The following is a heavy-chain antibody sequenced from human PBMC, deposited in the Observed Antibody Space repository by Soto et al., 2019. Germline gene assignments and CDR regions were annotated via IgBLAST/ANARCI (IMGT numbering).Heavy chain of an antibody. D-gene: IGHD3-3*01. V-gene: IGHV3-30-3*01. J-gene: IGHJ4*02. CDR2: ISYDGSNK. Sequence: PGGSLRLSCAASGFTFSSCVMHWVRQAPGKELEWVALISYDGSNKYYADSVKGRFTISRDNSKNTLYLQMNSLRAEDTAVYYCARDKRDLRFLEWSYYFDYWGQGTLVTSPQ. CDR3: ARDKRDLRFLEWSYYFDY. CDR1: GFTFSSCV.